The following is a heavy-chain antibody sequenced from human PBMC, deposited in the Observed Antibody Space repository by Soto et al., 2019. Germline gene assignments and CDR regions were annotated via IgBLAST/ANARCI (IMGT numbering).Heavy chain of an antibody. CDR3: ARVEDDYGDAVFAY. CDR2: ISSSSSYI. CDR1: GFTFSSYS. Sequence: ESGGGLVKPGGSLRLSCAASGFTFSSYSMNWVRQAPGKGLEWVSSISSSSSYIYYADSVKGRFTISRDNAKNSLYLQMNSLRAEDTAVYYCARVEDDYGDAVFAYWGQGTLVTVSS. J-gene: IGHJ4*02. D-gene: IGHD4-17*01. V-gene: IGHV3-21*01.